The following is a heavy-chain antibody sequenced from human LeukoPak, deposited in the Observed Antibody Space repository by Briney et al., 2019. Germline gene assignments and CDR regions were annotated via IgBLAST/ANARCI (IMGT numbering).Heavy chain of an antibody. CDR1: GGSISSYY. Sequence: SETLSLSCTVSGGSISSYYWSWIRQSPGKGLEWIGHIYYSGSTNYNPSLKSRVTISVDTSRNQFSLKLSSVTAADTAVYYCARGSDYDYVLFDYWGQGTLVTVSS. CDR2: IYYSGST. CDR3: ARGSDYDYVLFDY. V-gene: IGHV4-59*01. J-gene: IGHJ4*02. D-gene: IGHD3-16*01.